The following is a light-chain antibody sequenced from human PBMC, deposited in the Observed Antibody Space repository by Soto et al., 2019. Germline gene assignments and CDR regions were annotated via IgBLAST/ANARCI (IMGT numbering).Light chain of an antibody. J-gene: IGLJ1*01. Sequence: QSVLTQPASVSGSPGQSITISCTGSNSDVGGYNYVSWYQQHPGKAPKLMIYEVDNRPSGVSNRFSGSKSGNTASLTISGLQAEDEADYYCSSHRSSGPIFVFATGTKVTVL. CDR3: SSHRSSGPIFV. CDR1: NSDVGGYNY. CDR2: EVD. V-gene: IGLV2-14*01.